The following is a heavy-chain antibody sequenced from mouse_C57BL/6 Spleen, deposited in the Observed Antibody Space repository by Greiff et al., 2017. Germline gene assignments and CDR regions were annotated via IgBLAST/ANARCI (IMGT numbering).Heavy chain of an antibody. CDR3: ARSGMVTTGGFDD. CDR2: LYPGDGDT. D-gene: IGHD2-2*01. CDR1: GYAFTSSW. V-gene: IGHV1-82*01. Sequence: QVQLQQSGPELVKPGASVKISCKASGYAFTSSWLNWVKQRPGTGLEWIGRLYPGDGDTNYNGKFKGKATLTADKSSSTAYMQLSSLTSEDAAVSFCARSGMVTTGGFDDWGQGTTLTGSS. J-gene: IGHJ2*01.